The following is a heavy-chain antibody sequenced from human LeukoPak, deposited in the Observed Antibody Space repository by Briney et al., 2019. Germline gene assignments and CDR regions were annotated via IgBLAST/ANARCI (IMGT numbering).Heavy chain of an antibody. Sequence: ASVKVSCKASGYTFTGYYMHWVRQAPGQGPEWMGWINPNSGGTNYAQKFQGRVTMTRDTSISTAYMELSRLRSDDTAVYYCARGRRLVVPAASWFDPWGQGTLVTVSS. CDR1: GYTFTGYY. J-gene: IGHJ5*02. V-gene: IGHV1-2*02. CDR2: INPNSGGT. CDR3: ARGRRLVVPAASWFDP. D-gene: IGHD2-2*01.